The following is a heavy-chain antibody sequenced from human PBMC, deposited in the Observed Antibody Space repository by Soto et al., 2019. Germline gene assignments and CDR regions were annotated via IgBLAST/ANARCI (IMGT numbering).Heavy chain of an antibody. V-gene: IGHV3-30*18. J-gene: IGHJ4*02. CDR2: ISYDGSNK. Sequence: GSLRLSCAASGFTFSSYGMHWVRQAPGKGLEWVAVISYDGSNKYYADSVKGRFTISRDNSKNTLYLQMNSLRAEDTAVYYCAKVYTAMDYYFDYWGQGTLVTVSS. D-gene: IGHD5-18*01. CDR3: AKVYTAMDYYFDY. CDR1: GFTFSSYG.